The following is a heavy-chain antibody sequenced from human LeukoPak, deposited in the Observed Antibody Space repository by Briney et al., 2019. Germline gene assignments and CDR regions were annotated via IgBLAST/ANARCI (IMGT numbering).Heavy chain of an antibody. J-gene: IGHJ1*01. CDR2: INPNSGGT. CDR3: AIYGVGYYDRSGYYFFQH. V-gene: IGHV1-2*02. Sequence: GASVKVSCKASGSSFTGCSMNWVRQAPGQELEWMGWINPNSGGTNYAQKFQGRVTMTRDTSISTAYMELSRLRYEDVCVHCCAIYGVGYYDRSGYYFFQHWGQGTLVTVSS. CDR1: GSSFTGCS. D-gene: IGHD3-22*01.